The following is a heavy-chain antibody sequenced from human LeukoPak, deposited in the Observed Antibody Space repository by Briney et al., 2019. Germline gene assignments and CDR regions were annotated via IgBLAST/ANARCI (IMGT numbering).Heavy chain of an antibody. Sequence: ASVKVSFKASGYTSTSYYMHWVRQAPGQGLEWMGIINPSGGSTSYAQKFQGRVTMTRDTSTSTVYMELSSLRSEDTAVYYCARGLAVVAAIDYWGQGTLVTVSS. D-gene: IGHD2-15*01. CDR1: GYTSTSYY. V-gene: IGHV1-46*01. J-gene: IGHJ4*02. CDR3: ARGLAVVAAIDY. CDR2: INPSGGST.